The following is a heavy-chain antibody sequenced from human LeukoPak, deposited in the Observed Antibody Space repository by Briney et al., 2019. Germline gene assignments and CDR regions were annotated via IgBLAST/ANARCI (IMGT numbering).Heavy chain of an antibody. CDR1: GYTFTSYG. Sequence: ASVKVSCKASGYTFTSYGISWVRLAPGQGVEWMGWISAYNGNTNYAQKLQGRVTMTTDTSTSTAYMELRSLRSDDTAVYYCARGNIVVVPAAISWFDPWGQGTLVTVSS. V-gene: IGHV1-18*01. CDR3: ARGNIVVVPAAISWFDP. CDR2: ISAYNGNT. D-gene: IGHD2-2*02. J-gene: IGHJ5*02.